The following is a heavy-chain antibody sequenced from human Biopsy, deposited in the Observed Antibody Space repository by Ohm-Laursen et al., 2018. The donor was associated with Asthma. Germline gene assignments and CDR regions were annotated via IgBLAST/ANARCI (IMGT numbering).Heavy chain of an antibody. J-gene: IGHJ6*02. Sequence: SLRLSYAASGFSFSDYYMTWMRQAPGKGLEWVSSISSSGSTTYPAESVKGRFTISRDNAQKSLFLQMGSLRAEDTAIYYCARVFESSEWGPFYHFGLDVWGQGTTVAVSS. CDR3: ARVFESSEWGPFYHFGLDV. CDR1: GFSFSDYY. CDR2: ISSSGSTT. V-gene: IGHV3-11*01. D-gene: IGHD6-25*01.